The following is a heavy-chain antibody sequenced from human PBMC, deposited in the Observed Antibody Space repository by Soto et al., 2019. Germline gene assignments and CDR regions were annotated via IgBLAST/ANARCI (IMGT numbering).Heavy chain of an antibody. CDR1: GVPISGFY. V-gene: IGHV4-4*07. CDR3: VRDGTKTLRDWFDP. J-gene: IGHJ5*02. CDR2: IYATGTT. Sequence: PSGTLSLTXTVSGVPISGFYWSWIRKSAGKGLEWIGRIYATGTTDYNPSLKGRVMMSVDTSKKQFSLKLRSVTAADTAVYYCVRDGTKTLRDWFDPWGQGISVTVSS. D-gene: IGHD1-1*01.